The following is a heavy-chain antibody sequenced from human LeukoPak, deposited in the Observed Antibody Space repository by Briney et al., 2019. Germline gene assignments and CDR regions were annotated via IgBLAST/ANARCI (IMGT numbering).Heavy chain of an antibody. J-gene: IGHJ4*02. CDR3: ARDVRQYSSSGLFDY. V-gene: IGHV3-21*01. CDR2: ISSSSSYI. D-gene: IGHD6-13*01. Sequence: GGSLRLSCAASGFTFSSYSMNWVRQAPGKGLEWVSSISSSSSYIYYADSVKGRFTISRDNAKNSLYLQMNSLRAEDTAVYYCARDVRQYSSSGLFDYWGQGTLVTVSS. CDR1: GFTFSSYS.